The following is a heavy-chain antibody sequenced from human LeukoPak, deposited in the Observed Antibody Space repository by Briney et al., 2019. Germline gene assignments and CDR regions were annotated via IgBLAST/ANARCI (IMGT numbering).Heavy chain of an antibody. D-gene: IGHD3-10*01. J-gene: IGHJ4*02. V-gene: IGHV3-23*01. Sequence: PGGSLRLSCVVSGFTLSSHGMHWVRQAPGKGLEWVSAISGSGGSTYYADSVKGRFTISRDNSKNTLYLQMNSLRAEDTAVYYCAKVKTGTWSNDYWGQGTLVTVSS. CDR1: GFTLSSHG. CDR2: ISGSGGST. CDR3: AKVKTGTWSNDY.